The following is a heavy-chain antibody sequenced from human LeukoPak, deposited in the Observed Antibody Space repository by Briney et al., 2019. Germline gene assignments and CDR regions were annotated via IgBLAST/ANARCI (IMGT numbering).Heavy chain of an antibody. CDR2: ISGRGDST. V-gene: IGHV3-23*01. Sequence: GGTLRLSCVASGFTFSSYALSWVRQAPGKGLEWVSGISGRGDSTYYTDSVKGRFTISRDNSKNTLYLQMNSLRAEDTAVYYCAKGFRIQMDNWGQGTLVTVSS. CDR3: AKGFRIQMDN. D-gene: IGHD1-1*01. CDR1: GFTFSSYA. J-gene: IGHJ4*02.